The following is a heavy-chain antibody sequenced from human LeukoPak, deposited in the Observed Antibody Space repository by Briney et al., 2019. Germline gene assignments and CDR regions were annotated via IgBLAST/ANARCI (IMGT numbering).Heavy chain of an antibody. CDR3: STRTYDVLTGPPDAFDI. J-gene: IGHJ3*02. Sequence: GGSLRLSCAASDTTLRKVWMSWGRQAPEKGLEWVGRIKRKTDGGTTDYAAPVKGRFTISRDDSRNTLYLQMNSLKTEDTAVSYCSTRTYDVLTGPPDAFDIWGQGTMVTVSS. V-gene: IGHV3-15*01. D-gene: IGHD3-9*01. CDR2: IKRKTDGGTT. CDR1: DTTLRKVW.